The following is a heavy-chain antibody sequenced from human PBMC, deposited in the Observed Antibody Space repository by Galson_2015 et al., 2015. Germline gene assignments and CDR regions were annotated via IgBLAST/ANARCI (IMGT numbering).Heavy chain of an antibody. CDR2: IISSSNTI. D-gene: IGHD1-1*01. Sequence: SLRLSCAASGFTFSSDCMNWCRRAPGRGGVWGSYIISSSNTIYYADSVKGRFTISRDNAKNSLYLQMNSLRDEDTAVYYCAVYDWSAWDAFDFWGQGTMVTVSS. CDR3: AVYDWSAWDAFDF. CDR1: GFTFSSDC. V-gene: IGHV3-48*02. J-gene: IGHJ3*01.